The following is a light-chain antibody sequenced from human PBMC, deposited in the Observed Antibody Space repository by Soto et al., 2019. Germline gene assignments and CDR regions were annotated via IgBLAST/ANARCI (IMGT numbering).Light chain of an antibody. J-gene: IGKJ2*01. Sequence: DIQMTQSPSSLSASVGDRVTITCRASPSLTSRLTWYQQKPGEAPKLLIYETSSLQSGVPSRFSGSGSETEFTLTINSLQPEDFATYYCQQSFSPPYTFGQGTKLDIK. CDR2: ETS. CDR3: QQSFSPPYT. V-gene: IGKV1-39*01. CDR1: PSLTSR.